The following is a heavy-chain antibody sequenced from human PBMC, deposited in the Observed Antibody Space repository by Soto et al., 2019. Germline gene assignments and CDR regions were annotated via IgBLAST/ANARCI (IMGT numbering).Heavy chain of an antibody. CDR3: AKDYWESSS. D-gene: IGHD3-16*01. CDR2: ISYDGSNK. Sequence: GGGLRLSFAAPWFTLRCFGMPRVRQAPGKGLEWVAVISYDGSNKYYADSVKGRFTISRDNSKNTLYLQMNSLRAEDTAVYYCAKDYWESSSWGQGTLVTVSS. CDR1: WFTLRCFG. J-gene: IGHJ5*02. V-gene: IGHV3-30*18.